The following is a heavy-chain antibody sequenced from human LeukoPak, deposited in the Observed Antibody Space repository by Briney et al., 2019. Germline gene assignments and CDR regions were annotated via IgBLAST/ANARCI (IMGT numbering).Heavy chain of an antibody. CDR3: ARVHVEMATADAFDI. CDR1: GFTFSSYA. CDR2: ISYDGSNK. D-gene: IGHD5-24*01. Sequence: GRSLRLSCAASGFTFSSYAMHWVRQAPGKGLEWVAVISYDGSNKYYADSVKGRFTISRDNSKNTLYLQMNSLRAEDTAVYHCARVHVEMATADAFDIWGQGTMVTVSS. J-gene: IGHJ3*02. V-gene: IGHV3-30*04.